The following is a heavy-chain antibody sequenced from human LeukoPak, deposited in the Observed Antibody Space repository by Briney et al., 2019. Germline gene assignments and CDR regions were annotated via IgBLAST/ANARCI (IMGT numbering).Heavy chain of an antibody. CDR3: ARGNRTRLDY. Sequence: GGSLRLSCAASGFASSSYSMNWVRQAPGKGLEWVSSISSSSSYIYYADSVKGRFTISRNNAKNSLYLQMNSLRAEDTAVYYCARGNRTRLDYWGQGTLVTVSS. CDR1: GFASSSYS. J-gene: IGHJ4*02. CDR2: ISSSSSYI. V-gene: IGHV3-21*01. D-gene: IGHD1-14*01.